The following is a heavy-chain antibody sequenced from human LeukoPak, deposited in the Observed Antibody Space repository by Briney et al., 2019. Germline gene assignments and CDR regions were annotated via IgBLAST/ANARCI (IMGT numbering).Heavy chain of an antibody. CDR1: GYTFTSYG. CDR3: ARSIRITIFGVVTSTEFDY. V-gene: IGHV1-18*01. J-gene: IGHJ4*02. D-gene: IGHD3-3*01. Sequence: ASVKVSCKASGYTFTSYGISWVRQAPGQGLEWMGWISAYNGNTNYAQKLQGRVTMTTDTSTSTAYMELRSLRSDDTAVYYCARSIRITIFGVVTSTEFDYWGQGTLVTVSS. CDR2: ISAYNGNT.